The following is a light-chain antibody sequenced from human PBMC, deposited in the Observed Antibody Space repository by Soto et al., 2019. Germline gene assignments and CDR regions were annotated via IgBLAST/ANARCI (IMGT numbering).Light chain of an antibody. CDR3: QQYDNWPQT. CDR1: ERIYSAY. CDR2: GTS. Sequence: EVGLSQSPCTLSLSRGERATLSCRASERIYSAYLGWYQQKPGQAPRLLIYGTSSRATGIPDRFNGSGSGTDFTLTISSLQSVDFAVYYCQQYDNWPQTFGQGTKVDIK. V-gene: IGKV3-20*01. J-gene: IGKJ1*01.